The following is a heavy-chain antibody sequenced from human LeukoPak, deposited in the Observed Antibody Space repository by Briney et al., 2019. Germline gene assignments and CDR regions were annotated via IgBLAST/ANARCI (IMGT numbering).Heavy chain of an antibody. V-gene: IGHV3-23*01. CDR2: ISGSGGST. J-gene: IGHJ4*02. CDR3: ANLDYGDYSSDY. CDR1: GFTFSSYA. D-gene: IGHD4-17*01. Sequence: GGSLRLSCAASGFTFSSYAISWVRHAPGKGLKSVSAISGSGGSTYYADSVKGRFTISRDNSKNTLYLQMNSLRAEDTAVYYCANLDYGDYSSDYWGQGTLVTVSS.